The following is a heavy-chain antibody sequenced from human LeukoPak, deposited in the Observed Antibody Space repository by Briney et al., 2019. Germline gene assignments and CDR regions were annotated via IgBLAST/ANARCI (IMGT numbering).Heavy chain of an antibody. CDR1: GYTFTGYY. CDR2: INPKSGGT. V-gene: IGHV1-2*02. J-gene: IGHJ6*02. Sequence: AAVKVSGKASGYTFTGYYMHWVRQAPGQGLGGVGWINPKSGGTNYAQKFQGRVTITRDTSISTAYMELSRLRPDDTAVYYSAREPYDSSGYYAYYGMDVWGQGTTVTVSS. CDR3: AREPYDSSGYYAYYGMDV. D-gene: IGHD3-22*01.